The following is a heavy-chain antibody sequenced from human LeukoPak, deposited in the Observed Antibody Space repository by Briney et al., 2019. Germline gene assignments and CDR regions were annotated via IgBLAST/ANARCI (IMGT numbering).Heavy chain of an antibody. J-gene: IGHJ5*02. V-gene: IGHV3-30*04. CDR3: TREKLGSVPAAPSGFDP. CDR1: GFTFSSYA. CDR2: ISYDGSNK. Sequence: GGSLRLSCAASGFTFSSYAIHWVRQAPGKGLEWVAVISYDGSNKYYADSVKGRFTISRDSSKNTLYLQMNSLRAEDTAVYYCTREKLGSVPAAPSGFDPWGQGTLVTVSS. D-gene: IGHD2-2*01.